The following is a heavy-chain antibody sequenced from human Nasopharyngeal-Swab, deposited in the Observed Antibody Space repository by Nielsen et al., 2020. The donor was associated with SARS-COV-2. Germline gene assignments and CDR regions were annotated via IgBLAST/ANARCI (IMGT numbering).Heavy chain of an antibody. D-gene: IGHD3-16*01. J-gene: IGHJ3*02. CDR2: INTDASRT. Sequence: GESLKISCAASGFTLSNYWIHWVRQTPAKGLLWVSRINTDASRTSYADSVKGRFTISRDNAKKTLYLQMNSLRAEDTAVYYCARVDVHDAFDIWGQGTMVTVSS. CDR3: ARVDVHDAFDI. V-gene: IGHV3-74*01. CDR1: GFTLSNYW.